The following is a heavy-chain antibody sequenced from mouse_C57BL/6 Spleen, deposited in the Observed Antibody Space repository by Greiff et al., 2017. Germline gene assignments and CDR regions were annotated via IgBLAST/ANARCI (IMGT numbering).Heavy chain of an antibody. D-gene: IGHD2-5*01. Sequence: DVKLVESGGDLVKPGGSLKLSCAASGFTFSSYGMSWVRQTPDKRLEWVATISSGGSYTYYPDSVKGRFTISRDNAKNTLYLQMSSLKSEDTAMYYCARQNYSNYGWFAYWGQGTLVTVSA. CDR2: ISSGGSYT. CDR1: GFTFSSYG. J-gene: IGHJ3*01. V-gene: IGHV5-6*02. CDR3: ARQNYSNYGWFAY.